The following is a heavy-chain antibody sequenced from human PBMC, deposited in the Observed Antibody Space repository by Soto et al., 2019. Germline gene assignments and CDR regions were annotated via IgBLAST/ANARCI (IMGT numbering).Heavy chain of an antibody. D-gene: IGHD1-26*01. V-gene: IGHV3-7*03. Sequence: GGSLRLSCAASGFTFSSCWMSWVRLAPGKGREWMANIKQDGSEKYYLDTVKGGFTITRDNAKNSLYLQRNSLRAENTAVYYCARDAPSGSYDNWFDPWGQGTLVTVSS. J-gene: IGHJ5*02. CDR2: IKQDGSEK. CDR3: ARDAPSGSYDNWFDP. CDR1: GFTFSSCW.